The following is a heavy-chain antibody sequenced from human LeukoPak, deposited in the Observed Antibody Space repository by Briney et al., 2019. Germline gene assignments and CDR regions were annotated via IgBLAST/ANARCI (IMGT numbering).Heavy chain of an antibody. CDR2: INPNSGGT. Sequence: ASAKVSCKASGYTFTSYGISWVRQAPGQGLEGMGWINPNSGGTNYAQKFQGRVTMTRDTSISTAYMELSRLRSDDTAVYYCARDWTSIPEYFQHWGQGTLVTVSS. D-gene: IGHD2-21*01. CDR3: ARDWTSIPEYFQH. J-gene: IGHJ1*01. CDR1: GYTFTSYG. V-gene: IGHV1-2*02.